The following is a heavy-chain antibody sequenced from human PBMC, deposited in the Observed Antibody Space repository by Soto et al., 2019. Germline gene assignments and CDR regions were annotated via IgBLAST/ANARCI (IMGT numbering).Heavy chain of an antibody. J-gene: IGHJ4*02. Sequence: QVQLVQSGAEVRQPASSVKVSCKTSGATFSSYAITWGRQAPGQGLEWMGGIVPTVDTSTYAQKFQGRVTITADKFTNTVYMELSSLRSDVTAVYYCVRVVAIPGYPDNWGLGTLVTVSS. CDR2: IVPTVDTS. V-gene: IGHV1-69*14. CDR3: VRVVAIPGYPDN. CDR1: GATFSSYA. D-gene: IGHD5-12*01.